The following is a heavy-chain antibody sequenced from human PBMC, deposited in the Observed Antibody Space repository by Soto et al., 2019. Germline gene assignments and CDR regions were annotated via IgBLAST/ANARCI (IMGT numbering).Heavy chain of an antibody. CDR2: ISSSSSTI. Sequence: GGSLRLSCAASGFTFSSYSMNWVRQAPGKGLEWVSYISSSSSTIYYADSVKGRFTISRDNAKNSLYLQMNSLRAEDTAVYYCARDQGGYSSSWYYCYYGMDVWGQGTTVTVSS. J-gene: IGHJ6*02. D-gene: IGHD6-13*01. V-gene: IGHV3-48*04. CDR1: GFTFSSYS. CDR3: ARDQGGYSSSWYYCYYGMDV.